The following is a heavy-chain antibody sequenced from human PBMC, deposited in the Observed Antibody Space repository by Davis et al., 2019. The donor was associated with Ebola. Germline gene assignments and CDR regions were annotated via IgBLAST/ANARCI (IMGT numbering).Heavy chain of an antibody. J-gene: IGHJ5*01. V-gene: IGHV4-59*11. CDR2: ISGSGRT. CDR1: DASISGHY. CDR3: ARGGSWFDS. Sequence: PSETLSLTCTVSDASISGHYWNWFRQPPGKGLEWIGFISGSGRTSYNPSLKSRVTISVDTSKNQFSLKVNSVTAADTAVYYCARGGSWFDSWGQGALVTVSS.